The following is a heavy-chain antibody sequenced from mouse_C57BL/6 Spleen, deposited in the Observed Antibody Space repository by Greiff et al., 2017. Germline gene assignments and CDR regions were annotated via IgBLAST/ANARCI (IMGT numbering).Heavy chain of an antibody. CDR3: LTGRYFDY. Sequence: EVQLQESGPELVKPGASVKMSCKASGYTFTDYNMHWVKQSHGKSLEWIGYINPNNGGTSYNQKFKGKATLTVNKSSSPAYMELRSLTSEDSAVYYCLTGRYFDYWGQGTTLTVSS. J-gene: IGHJ2*01. D-gene: IGHD4-1*01. CDR1: GYTFTDYN. V-gene: IGHV1-22*01. CDR2: INPNNGGT.